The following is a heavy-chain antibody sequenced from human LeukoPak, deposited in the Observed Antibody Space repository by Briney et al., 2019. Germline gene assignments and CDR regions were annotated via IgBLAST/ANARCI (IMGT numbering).Heavy chain of an antibody. J-gene: IGHJ5*02. CDR3: ARTGGYMVWGVQNWFDP. CDR2: GST. D-gene: IGHD3-10*01. V-gene: IGHV4-39*01. Sequence: SETLALTCTVSGGSISSSYYWGWVRQPPGKGVEWIGSGSTYYNPSLKSRVTISVDTSRNQFSLKLSSVTAAHTAVYYCARTGGYMVWGVQNWFDPWGQGTLVTVSS. CDR1: GGSISSSYY.